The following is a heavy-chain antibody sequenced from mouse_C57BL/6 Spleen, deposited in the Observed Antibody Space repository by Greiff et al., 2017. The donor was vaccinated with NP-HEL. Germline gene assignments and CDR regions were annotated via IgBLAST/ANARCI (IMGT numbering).Heavy chain of an antibody. J-gene: IGHJ1*03. D-gene: IGHD2-5*01. CDR2: ISTRDGRT. CDR1: GYTFTDHT. Sequence: VQLQQSDAELVKPGASVKISCTVSGYTFTDHTIHWMTQRPEQGLAWIGYISTRDGRTKSNEKFKGKATFTADKSSTTAYMQLNSLTSEDSAVYFCASPYSNYGYFDVWGTGTTVTVAS. V-gene: IGHV1-78*01. CDR3: ASPYSNYGYFDV.